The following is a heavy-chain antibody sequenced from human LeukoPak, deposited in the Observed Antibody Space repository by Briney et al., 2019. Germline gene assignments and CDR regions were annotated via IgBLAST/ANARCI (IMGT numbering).Heavy chain of an antibody. CDR2: IIPIFGTA. D-gene: IGHD4-11*01. Sequence: SVKVSCKASGGTFSSYAISWVRQAPGQGLEWMGGIIPIFGTANYAQKFQGRVTITTDESTSTAYMELSSLRSEDTAVYYCARGGPTHVDYITTNLKGPYYYYMDVWGKGTTVTVSS. V-gene: IGHV1-69*05. CDR1: GGTFSSYA. CDR3: ARGGPTHVDYITTNLKGPYYYYMDV. J-gene: IGHJ6*03.